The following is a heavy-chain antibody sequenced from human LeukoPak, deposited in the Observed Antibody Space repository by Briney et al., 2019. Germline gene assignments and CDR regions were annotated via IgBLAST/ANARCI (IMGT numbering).Heavy chain of an antibody. CDR1: VGSVSSNSAA. CDR2: TFYRSKWYN. V-gene: IGHV6-1*01. Sequence: SQTLSLTCAISVGSVSSNSAAWNWIRQSPSRGLEWLGRTFYRSKWYNDYAVSVKGRITINPDTSKNQFSLQLNSVTPEDTAVYYCARVPGDLLYGMDVWGQGTTVTVSS. D-gene: IGHD7-27*01. J-gene: IGHJ6*02. CDR3: ARVPGDLLYGMDV.